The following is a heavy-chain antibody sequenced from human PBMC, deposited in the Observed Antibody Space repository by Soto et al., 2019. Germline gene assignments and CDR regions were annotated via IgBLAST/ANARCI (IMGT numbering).Heavy chain of an antibody. CDR2: LYSGGNT. D-gene: IGHD3-3*01. CDR3: AREGNTYYEFWSGEPAYGMDV. CDR1: GFSVSRNY. V-gene: IGHV3-53*01. J-gene: IGHJ6*02. Sequence: GGSLRLSCAASGFSVSRNYMSWVRQAPGKGLEWVSVLYSGGNTHYADSVKGRFTISRDNSKNTLYLQMNSLRVEDTAVYYCAREGNTYYEFWSGEPAYGMDVWGQGTTVTVSS.